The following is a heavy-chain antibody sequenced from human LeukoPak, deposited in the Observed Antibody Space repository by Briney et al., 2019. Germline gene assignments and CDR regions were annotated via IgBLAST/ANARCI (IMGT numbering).Heavy chain of an antibody. D-gene: IGHD2-2*01. J-gene: IGHJ4*02. CDR2: IYSGGST. V-gene: IGHV3-53*01. Sequence: GGSLRLSCAASGFTVSSNYMSWVRQAPGKGLEWVSVIYSGGSTYYADSVKGRFTISRDNSKNTLYLQMNSLGADDTALYYCATSRSTGRGSYPPTYFDYWGPGTLVTVSS. CDR3: ATSRSTGRGSYPPTYFDY. CDR1: GFTVSSNY.